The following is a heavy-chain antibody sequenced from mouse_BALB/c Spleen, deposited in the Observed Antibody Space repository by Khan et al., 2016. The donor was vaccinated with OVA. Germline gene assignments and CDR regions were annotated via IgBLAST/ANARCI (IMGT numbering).Heavy chain of an antibody. V-gene: IGHV5-6*01. CDR3: TRLAYYYDSEGFAY. J-gene: IGHJ3*01. CDR1: GFTFSTYG. D-gene: IGHD1-1*01. CDR2: VSTGGSYT. Sequence: EVNVVESGGDLVKPGGSLKLSCAASGFTFSTYGMSWVRQAPDKRLEWVATVSTGGSYTYYPDSVKGRFPISRDNAKNTLYLQMSGLRSEDTAMFYCTRLAYYYDSEGFAYWGQGTLVTVSA.